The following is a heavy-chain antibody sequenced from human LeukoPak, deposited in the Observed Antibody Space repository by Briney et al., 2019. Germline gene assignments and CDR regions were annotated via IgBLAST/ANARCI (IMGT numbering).Heavy chain of an antibody. CDR1: GFTFSNYN. CDR3: ARFTPFDL. J-gene: IGHJ4*02. CDR2: ITRDSIYT. Sequence: PGGSLRLSCAASGFTFSNYNMNWVRQTPGKGLEWVSSITRDSIYTFYADSVKGRFTISRDNAKNSLYLQMNSLRAEDTAVYHCARFTPFDLWGQGTLVTVSS. V-gene: IGHV3-21*01. D-gene: IGHD3-16*01.